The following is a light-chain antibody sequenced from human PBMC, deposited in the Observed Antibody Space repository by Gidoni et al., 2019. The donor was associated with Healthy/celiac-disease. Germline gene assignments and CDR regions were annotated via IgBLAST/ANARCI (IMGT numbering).Light chain of an antibody. CDR1: SSDVGGYNY. V-gene: IGLV2-8*01. CDR2: EVS. Sequence: QSALTQPPSASGSPGQCVTISCTGTSSDVGGYNYVSWYQQHPGKAPKLLIYEVSKRPSGVPVRFSGSKSGNTASLTVSGLQAEDEADYYCSSYAGSNNYVVFGGGTKLTVL. CDR3: SSYAGSNNYVV. J-gene: IGLJ2*01.